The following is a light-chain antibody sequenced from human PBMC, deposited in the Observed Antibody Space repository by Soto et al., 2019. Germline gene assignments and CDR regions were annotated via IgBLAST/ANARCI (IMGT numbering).Light chain of an antibody. CDR1: PSVTSN. CDR3: HLYNNWPPWT. Sequence: EIVMTPAPATLYVSPGERATLSFRASPSVTSNLAWYQQKPGQAPRLLIYGASTRATDIPARFSVSGSGTEFTLTISSLQTEEFAVYYYHLYNNWPPWTFGEGTKVDIK. J-gene: IGKJ1*01. CDR2: GAS. V-gene: IGKV3-15*01.